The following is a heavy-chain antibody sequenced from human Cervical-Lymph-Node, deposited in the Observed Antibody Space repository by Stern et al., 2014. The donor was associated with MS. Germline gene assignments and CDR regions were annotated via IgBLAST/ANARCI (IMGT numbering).Heavy chain of an antibody. Sequence: EVQLVESGGGLVQPGGSLRLSCAASGFTFSSHAFHWVRQAPGKGLEYVSAISNDGINTYYANSVKGRFTISRDNSRNTVYLQMGSLRPEDMAVYYCARVARGNFDYWGQGTLVTVSS. CDR1: GFTFSSHA. V-gene: IGHV3-64*01. CDR3: ARVARGNFDY. J-gene: IGHJ4*02. D-gene: IGHD5-12*01. CDR2: ISNDGINT.